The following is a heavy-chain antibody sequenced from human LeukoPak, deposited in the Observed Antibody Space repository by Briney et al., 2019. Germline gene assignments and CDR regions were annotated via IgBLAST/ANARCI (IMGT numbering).Heavy chain of an antibody. D-gene: IGHD6-13*01. CDR2: ISAYNGNT. CDR1: GYTFTSYY. CDR3: ARSNPARSSPILSAWFDP. Sequence: ASVKVSCKASGYTFTSYYMHWVRQAPGQGLEWMGWISAYNGNTNYAQKLQGRVTMTTDTSTSTAYMELRSLRSDDTAVYYCARSNPARSSPILSAWFDPWGQGTLVTVSS. V-gene: IGHV1-18*04. J-gene: IGHJ5*02.